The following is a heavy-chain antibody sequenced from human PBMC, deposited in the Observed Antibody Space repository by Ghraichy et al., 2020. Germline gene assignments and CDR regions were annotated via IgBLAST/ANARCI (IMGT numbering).Heavy chain of an antibody. CDR1: GFTFSSYA. J-gene: IGHJ4*02. D-gene: IGHD4-23*01. CDR3: ARFGNRVGVGSLIPDVDS. CDR2: ISGRGGTT. Sequence: GGSLRLSCTASGFTFSSYAMSWVRQAPGKGPEWVSGISGRGGTTYYADSVKGRFTISRDNSKNTLYLQMNRLRAEDTAVYYCARFGNRVGVGSLIPDVDSWGQGALVIVSS. V-gene: IGHV3-23*01.